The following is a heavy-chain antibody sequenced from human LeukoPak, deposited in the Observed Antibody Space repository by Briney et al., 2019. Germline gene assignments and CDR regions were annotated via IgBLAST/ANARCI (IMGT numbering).Heavy chain of an antibody. CDR2: ISGSGGST. J-gene: IGHJ4*02. CDR1: GFTFSSYE. CDR3: AKFASHRIAARPSIFYFDY. Sequence: GGSLRLSCAASGFTFSSYEMNWVRQAPGKGLEWVSAISGSGGSTYYADSVKGRFTISRDNSKNTLYLQMNSLRAEDTAVYYCAKFASHRIAARPSIFYFDYWGQGTLVTVSS. V-gene: IGHV3-23*01. D-gene: IGHD6-6*01.